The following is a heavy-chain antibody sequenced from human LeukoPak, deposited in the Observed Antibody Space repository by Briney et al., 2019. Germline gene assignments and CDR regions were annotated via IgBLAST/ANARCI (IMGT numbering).Heavy chain of an antibody. CDR2: MNPNSGNT. V-gene: IGHV1-8*02. D-gene: IGHD3-10*02. CDR1: GYIFIDYE. CDR3: ARGRFYYVYDY. Sequence: ASVKVSCKASGYIFIDYEINWVRQATGQGLEWMGWMNPNSGNTGYAQKFQGRVTMTRNTSISTAYMELSSLRSEDTAVYYCARGRFYYVYDYWGQGTLVTVSS. J-gene: IGHJ4*02.